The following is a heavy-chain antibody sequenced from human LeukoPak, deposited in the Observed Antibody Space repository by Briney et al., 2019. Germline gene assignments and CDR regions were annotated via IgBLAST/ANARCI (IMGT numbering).Heavy chain of an antibody. Sequence: PSETLSLTCAVYGGSFSGYYWSWIRQPPGKGLEWIGEINHSGSTNYNPSLKSRVTISVDTSKNQSSLKLSSVTAADTAVYYCARGRRSWYWFDYWGQGTLVTVSS. V-gene: IGHV4-34*01. CDR1: GGSFSGYY. CDR3: ARGRRSWYWFDY. CDR2: INHSGST. J-gene: IGHJ4*02. D-gene: IGHD6-13*01.